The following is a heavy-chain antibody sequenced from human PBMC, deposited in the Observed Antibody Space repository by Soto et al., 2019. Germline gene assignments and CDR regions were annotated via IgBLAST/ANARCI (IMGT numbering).Heavy chain of an antibody. CDR2: IKKDDSER. CDR3: ASSNRGDSAFRAFDL. V-gene: IGHV3-7*03. CDR1: QFTFGNFW. D-gene: IGHD2-21*02. J-gene: IGHJ3*01. Sequence: LVQSGGGLVPPGESLTLSCAASQFTFGNFWMNWVRQAPGKGLEWVANIKKDDSERDYLDSVKGRFTISRDNARNWLYLQMTGMRAGDTAVYFCASSNRGDSAFRAFDLWGHGTVVTVSS.